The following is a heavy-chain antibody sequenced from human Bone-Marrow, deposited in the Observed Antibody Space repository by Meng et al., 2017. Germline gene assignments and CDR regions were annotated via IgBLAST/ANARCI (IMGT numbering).Heavy chain of an antibody. CDR2: IKQDGSEK. Sequence: GESLKISCAASGFTFSSYWMSWVRQAPGKGLEWVANIKQDGSEKYYVDSVKGRFTISRDNAKNSLYLQMNSLRAEDTAVYYCARRYCSGGSCYGPPFDYWGQGTLVTVS. CDR1: GFTFSSYW. V-gene: IGHV3-7*01. J-gene: IGHJ4*02. CDR3: ARRYCSGGSCYGPPFDY. D-gene: IGHD2-15*01.